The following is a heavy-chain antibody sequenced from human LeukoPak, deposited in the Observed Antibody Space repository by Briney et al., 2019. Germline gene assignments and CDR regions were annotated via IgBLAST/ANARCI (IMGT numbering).Heavy chain of an antibody. CDR3: SQGSWGDD. Sequence: PGGSLRLSCAASGFTLATYGMTWVSQAPGKGLEWVSTITRGGDITYYADSVKGRFTISRDNSKNTVYLQMNSLRAEDTAVYYCSQGSWGDDWGQGTLVTVSS. V-gene: IGHV3-23*01. CDR1: GFTLATYG. J-gene: IGHJ4*02. CDR2: ITRGGDIT. D-gene: IGHD1-26*01.